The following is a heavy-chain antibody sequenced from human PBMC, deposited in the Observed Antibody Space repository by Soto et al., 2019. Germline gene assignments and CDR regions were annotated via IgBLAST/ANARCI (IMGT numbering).Heavy chain of an antibody. D-gene: IGHD3-10*01. CDR2: IIPIFGTA. CDR3: ARGFVLTVENWFDP. CDR1: GGTFSSYA. J-gene: IGHJ5*02. V-gene: IGHV1-69*13. Sequence: VASVKVSCKASGGTFSSYAISWVRRAPGQGLEWMGGIIPIFGTANYAQKFQGRVTITADESTSTAYMELSSLRSEDTAVYYCARGFVLTVENWFDPWGQGTLVTVSS.